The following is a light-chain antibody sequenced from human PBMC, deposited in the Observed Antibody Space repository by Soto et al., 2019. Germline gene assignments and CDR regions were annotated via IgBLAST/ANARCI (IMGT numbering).Light chain of an antibody. V-gene: IGLV1-44*01. Sequence: QSVLSQPPSASGTPRQTVIISCSGSRSDIGSKFVNWYQHLPGTAPKLLIYNSNQRPSGVPDRFSGSKSGTSASLAISGLQSEDGADYYCAAWDDSLPGTVFGSGTNVTV. CDR2: NSN. CDR3: AAWDDSLPGTV. CDR1: RSDIGSKF. J-gene: IGLJ1*01.